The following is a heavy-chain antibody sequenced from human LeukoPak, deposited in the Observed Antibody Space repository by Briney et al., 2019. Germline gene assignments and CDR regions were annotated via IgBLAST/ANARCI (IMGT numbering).Heavy chain of an antibody. CDR3: ARGTIAVAGTYLGYDYYGMDV. V-gene: IGHV3-13*01. J-gene: IGHJ6*02. CDR1: GFTFSSYD. D-gene: IGHD6-19*01. CDR2: IGTAGDT. Sequence: PGGSLRLSCAASGFTFSSYDMHWVRQATGKGLEWVSAIGTAGDTYYPGSVKGRFTISRENAKNSLYLQMNSLRAEDTAVYYCARGTIAVAGTYLGYDYYGMDVWGQGTTVTVSS.